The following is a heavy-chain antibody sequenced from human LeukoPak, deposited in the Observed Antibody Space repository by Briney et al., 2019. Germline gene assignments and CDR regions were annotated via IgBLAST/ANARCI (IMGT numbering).Heavy chain of an antibody. CDR1: GGTFSSYA. D-gene: IGHD1-7*01. V-gene: IGHV1-69*05. J-gene: IGHJ6*03. CDR3: ASITGTTGYMDV. CDR2: IIPIFGTA. Sequence: SVKVSCKASGGTFSSYAISWVRQAPGQGLEWMGGIIPIFGTANYAQKFQGRVTITTNESTSTAYMELSSLRSEDTAVYYCASITGTTGYMDVWGKGTTVTVSS.